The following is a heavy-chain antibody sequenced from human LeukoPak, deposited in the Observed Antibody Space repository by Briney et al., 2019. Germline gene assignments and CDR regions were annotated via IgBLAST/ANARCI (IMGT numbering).Heavy chain of an antibody. CDR1: GGSISSYY. CDR2: IYYSGST. Sequence: SETLSLTCTVSGGSISSYYWSWIRQPPGKGLEWIGYIYYSGSTNYNPSLKSRVTISVDTSKNQFSLKLSSVTAADTAVYYCARGGYYDSSEYLGYWGQGTLVTVSS. V-gene: IGHV4-59*08. CDR3: ARGGYYDSSEYLGY. J-gene: IGHJ4*02. D-gene: IGHD3-22*01.